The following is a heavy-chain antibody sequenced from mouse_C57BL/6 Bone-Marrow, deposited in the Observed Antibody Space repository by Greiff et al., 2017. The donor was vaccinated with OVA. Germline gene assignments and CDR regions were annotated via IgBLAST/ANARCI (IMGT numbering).Heavy chain of an antibody. J-gene: IGHJ3*01. CDR1: GYTFTSYW. CDR2: IDPSCSYT. Sequence: QVQLQQPGAELVKPGASVKLSCKASGYTFTSYWMQWVKQRPGQGLEWIGEIDPSCSYTNYNQKFKGKATLTVDTSSSTAYMQLNSLTSEDSAVYYCASAVFAYWGQGTLVTVSA. CDR3: ASAVFAY. V-gene: IGHV1-50*01.